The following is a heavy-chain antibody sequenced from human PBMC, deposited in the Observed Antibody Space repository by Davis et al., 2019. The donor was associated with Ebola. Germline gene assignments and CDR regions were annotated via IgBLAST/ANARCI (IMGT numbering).Heavy chain of an antibody. CDR1: GSTFKNYH. J-gene: IGHJ4*02. CDR2: IQQDGSER. Sequence: GESLKISCAFSGSTFKNYHLNWVRQAPGKGLEWVANIQQDGSERFYVDSVKGRFTISRDNDRNSLDLQMNRLRVEDTAVYFCERDLELDFGVISYFDFWGLGTQVTVSS. V-gene: IGHV3-7*01. D-gene: IGHD3-3*01. CDR3: ERDLELDFGVISYFDF.